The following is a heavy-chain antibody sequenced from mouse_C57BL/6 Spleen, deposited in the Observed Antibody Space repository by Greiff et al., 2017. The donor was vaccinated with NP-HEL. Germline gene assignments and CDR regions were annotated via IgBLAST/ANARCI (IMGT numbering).Heavy chain of an antibody. CDR3: TELYYDYLAWFAY. J-gene: IGHJ3*01. D-gene: IGHD2-4*01. CDR1: GFTFSNYW. V-gene: IGHV6-3*01. CDR2: IRLKSDNYAT. Sequence: EVQLQESGGGLVQPGGSMKLSCVASGFTFSNYWMNWVRQSPEKGLEWVAQIRLKSDNYATHYAESVKGRFTISRDDSKSSVYLQMNNLRAEDTGIYYCTELYYDYLAWFAYWGQGTLVTVSA.